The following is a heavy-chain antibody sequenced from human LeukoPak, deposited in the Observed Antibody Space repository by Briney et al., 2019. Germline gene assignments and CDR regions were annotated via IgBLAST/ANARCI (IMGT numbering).Heavy chain of an antibody. CDR2: MYPGGES. CDR3: AKHDAAASLDS. V-gene: IGHV4-4*09. CDR1: GNSISSFH. J-gene: IGHJ4*02. D-gene: IGHD1-1*01. Sequence: SETLSVTCAVSGNSISSFHWSWIGQPPGRGLGWGAFMYPGGESNYNPSLGSRVTMSGDTSKNELSLKLTSLTAADSAVYFCAKHDAAASLDSWGQGIPVTVSS.